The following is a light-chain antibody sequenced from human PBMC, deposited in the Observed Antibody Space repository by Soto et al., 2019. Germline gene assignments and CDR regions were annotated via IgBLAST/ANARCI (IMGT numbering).Light chain of an antibody. CDR3: SSYTSSSTYV. CDR1: SSDVGGYKY. Sequence: QSALTQPASVSGSPGQSITISCTGTSSDVGGYKYVSWHQQHPGKAPKVMIYEVSNRPSGVSNRFSGSKSGNTASLTISGLQAEDEADYYCSSYTSSSTYVFGTGTKVTAL. V-gene: IGLV2-14*01. CDR2: EVS. J-gene: IGLJ1*01.